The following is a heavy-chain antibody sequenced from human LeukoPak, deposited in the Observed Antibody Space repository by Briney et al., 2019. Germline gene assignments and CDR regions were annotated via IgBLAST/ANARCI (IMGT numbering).Heavy chain of an antibody. D-gene: IGHD3-22*01. J-gene: IGHJ4*02. CDR1: GYTFSSYS. CDR2: ISVRSNYI. V-gene: IGHV3-21*01. Sequence: PGGSLRLSCAASGYTFSSYSINWVRQAPGKGLEWVSSISVRSNYIYYADSVRGRFRISRDDARDSLYLQMNSLSAEDTAVYYCVRLRRNSDTSGFYYYYDFWGQGTLVTVSS. CDR3: VRLRRNSDTSGFYYYYDF.